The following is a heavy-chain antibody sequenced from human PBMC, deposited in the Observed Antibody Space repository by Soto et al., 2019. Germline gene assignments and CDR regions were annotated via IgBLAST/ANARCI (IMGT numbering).Heavy chain of an antibody. CDR2: VSAGGDMT. Sequence: DVQLLESGGPLVQPGGSLRLSCAASGFTFSSYAMSWVRQAPGKGLEWVSSVSAGGDMTYYSDSVKGRFTISRDNSNNALFLQMTSLRIEDTALYYCARGDRGGSGSPASYYYSGLDVWGQGTKVTVS. D-gene: IGHD3-10*01. CDR3: ARGDRGGSGSPASYYYSGLDV. J-gene: IGHJ6*02. CDR1: GFTFSSYA. V-gene: IGHV3-23*01.